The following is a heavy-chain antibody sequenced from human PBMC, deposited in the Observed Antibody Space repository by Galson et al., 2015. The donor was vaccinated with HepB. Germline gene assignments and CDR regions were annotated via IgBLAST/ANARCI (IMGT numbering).Heavy chain of an antibody. J-gene: IGHJ4*02. CDR2: INSDGSST. D-gene: IGHD3-22*01. CDR3: ARVHTWYYYDS. Sequence: SLRLSCAASGFTFSSYWMHWVRQAPGKGLVWVSRINSDGSSTSYADSEKGRFTISRDNAKNTLYLQMNSLRAEDTAVYYCARVHTWYYYDSWGQGTLVTVSS. V-gene: IGHV3-74*01. CDR1: GFTFSSYW.